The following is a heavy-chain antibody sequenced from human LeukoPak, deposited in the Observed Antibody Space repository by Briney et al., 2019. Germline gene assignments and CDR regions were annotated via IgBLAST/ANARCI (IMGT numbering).Heavy chain of an antibody. Sequence: AGGSLRLSCAASGFTFSGYSMNWVRQAPGKGLEWVSSISSSSSYIYYADSVKGRFTISRDNAKNTLYLQMNSLRAEDTAVYYCAREDYYGSGSYGGFFDPWGQGTLVTVSS. CDR3: AREDYYGSGSYGGFFDP. V-gene: IGHV3-21*01. D-gene: IGHD3-10*01. CDR1: GFTFSGYS. CDR2: ISSSSSYI. J-gene: IGHJ5*02.